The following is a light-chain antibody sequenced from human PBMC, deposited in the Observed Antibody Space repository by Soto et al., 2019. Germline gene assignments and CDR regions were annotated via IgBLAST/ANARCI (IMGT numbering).Light chain of an antibody. J-gene: IGLJ2*01. CDR3: CSYAGSYTVI. CDR2: DVN. CDR1: RGDVGGYNR. V-gene: IGLV2-11*01. Sequence: QSVLTQPHSVSGSPGQSVTISCTGTRGDVGGYNRVSWYQQYPGKAPKLMIYDVNERPSGVPDRFSGSKSGNTASLTISGLQAEDEADYYCCSYAGSYTVIFGGGTKVTVL.